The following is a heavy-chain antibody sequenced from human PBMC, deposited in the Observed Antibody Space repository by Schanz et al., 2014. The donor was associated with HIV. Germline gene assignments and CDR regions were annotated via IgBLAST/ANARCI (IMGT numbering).Heavy chain of an antibody. CDR1: GFSFDTFG. CDR3: ARQGLRFSFWLDY. D-gene: IGHD4-17*01. CDR2: ISGSGGST. V-gene: IGHV3-23*04. J-gene: IGHJ4*02. Sequence: VQLVESGGGVVQPGRSLRLSCAGSGFSFDTFGIHWVRQAPGKGLQWVSTISGSGGSTYYADSVKGRFTISRDNSKNTLYLQMNNLRAEDTAVYGCARQGLRFSFWLDYWGQGTPVTVS.